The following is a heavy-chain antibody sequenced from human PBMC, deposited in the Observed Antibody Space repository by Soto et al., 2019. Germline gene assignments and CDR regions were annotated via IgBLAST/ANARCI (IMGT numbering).Heavy chain of an antibody. V-gene: IGHV1-18*01. CDR2: ASPLSATT. Sequence: QAQLVQSGAEVTEPGASVKVSCKASGYTFTGYGITWVRQAPGQGLEWMGWASPLSATTNYAPKFQGRVTMTTDTSTNMAYMELRSLSSADTAVYYCARGGTAEADFWGQGTLVTASS. CDR1: GYTFTGYG. D-gene: IGHD2-21*02. CDR3: ARGGTAEADF. J-gene: IGHJ4*02.